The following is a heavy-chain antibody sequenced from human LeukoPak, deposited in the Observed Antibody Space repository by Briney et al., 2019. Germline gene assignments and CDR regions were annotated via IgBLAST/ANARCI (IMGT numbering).Heavy chain of an antibody. Sequence: PGGSLRLSCAASGFIFNNNAIHWVRQAPGKGLEWVAVISFDGRDKHHADSVKGRFTISRDNSKNTLYLQMSSLRVGDTAMYYCARDLRKSADYYFDYWGQGTLVTVSS. D-gene: IGHD3/OR15-3a*01. J-gene: IGHJ4*02. CDR1: GFIFNNNA. CDR3: ARDLRKSADYYFDY. CDR2: ISFDGRDK. V-gene: IGHV3-30*04.